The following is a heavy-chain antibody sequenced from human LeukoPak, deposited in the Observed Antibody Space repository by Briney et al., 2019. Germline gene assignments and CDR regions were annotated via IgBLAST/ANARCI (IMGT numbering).Heavy chain of an antibody. CDR1: GFTFSSYA. CDR3: AREGGFYRPLDY. J-gene: IGHJ4*02. Sequence: PGGSLRLSCAASGFTFSSYAITWVRQAPGKGLEWVSTVIDNGGFTYYADSVKGRFTISRDNSRGALYLQMNSLRVEDTAVYYCAREGGFYRPLDYSGQGTLVTVSS. CDR2: VIDNGGFT. V-gene: IGHV3-23*01. D-gene: IGHD3-3*01.